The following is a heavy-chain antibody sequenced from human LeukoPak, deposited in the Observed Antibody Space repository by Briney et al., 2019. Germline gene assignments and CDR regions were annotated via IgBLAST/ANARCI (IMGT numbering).Heavy chain of an antibody. CDR3: ARVYYGSGSYLEGFDY. D-gene: IGHD3-10*01. CDR1: GFTFDDYG. J-gene: IGHJ4*02. CDR2: INWNGGST. V-gene: IGHV3-20*01. Sequence: GGSLRLSCAASGFTFDDYGMSWVRQAPGKGLEWVSDINWNGGSTGYADSVKGRFTISRDNAKNSLYLQMNSLRAEDTALDHCARVYYGSGSYLEGFDYWGQGTLVTVSS.